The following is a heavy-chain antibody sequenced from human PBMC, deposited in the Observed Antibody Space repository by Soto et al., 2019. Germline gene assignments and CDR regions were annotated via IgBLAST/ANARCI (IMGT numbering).Heavy chain of an antibody. CDR2: IIPIFGTA. CDR1: GGTFSSYA. CDR3: AIRYYDYVWGSYRGYYFDY. D-gene: IGHD3-16*02. Sequence: QVQLVQSGAEVKKPGSSVKVSCKASGGTFSSYAISWVRQAPGQGLEWMGGIIPIFGTANYAQKFQGRVTITADESTSKAYMELSSLRSEDTAVYYCAIRYYDYVWGSYRGYYFDYWGQGTLVTVSS. V-gene: IGHV1-69*01. J-gene: IGHJ4*02.